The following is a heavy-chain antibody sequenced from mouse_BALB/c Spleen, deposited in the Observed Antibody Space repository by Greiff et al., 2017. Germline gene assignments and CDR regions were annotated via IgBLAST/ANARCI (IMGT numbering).Heavy chain of an antibody. CDR2: ISSGGSYT. Sequence: EVQVVESGGDLVKPGGSLKLSCAASGFTFSSYGMSWVRQTPDKRLEWVATISSGGSYTYYPDSVKGRFTISRDNAKNTLYLQMSSLKSEDTAMYYCARRDGRYWYFDVWGAGTTVTVSS. CDR1: GFTFSSYG. CDR3: ARRDGRYWYFDV. D-gene: IGHD2-3*01. V-gene: IGHV5-6*01. J-gene: IGHJ1*01.